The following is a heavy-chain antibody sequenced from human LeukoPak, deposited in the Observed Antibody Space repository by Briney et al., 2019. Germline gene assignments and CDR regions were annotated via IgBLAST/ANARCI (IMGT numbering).Heavy chain of an antibody. Sequence: GGSLRLSCAASGFTFSSYSMNWVRQAPGKGLEWVSSISSSSSYIYYADSVKGRFTISRDNAKNSLYLQMNSLRAEDTAVYYCARDEGSYSSSWYLLSNAFDTWGQGTMVTVSS. CDR1: GFTFSSYS. J-gene: IGHJ3*02. V-gene: IGHV3-21*01. D-gene: IGHD6-13*01. CDR3: ARDEGSYSSSWYLLSNAFDT. CDR2: ISSSSSYI.